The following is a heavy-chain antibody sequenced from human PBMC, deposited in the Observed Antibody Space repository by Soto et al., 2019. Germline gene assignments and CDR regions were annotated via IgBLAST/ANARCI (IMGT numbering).Heavy chain of an antibody. V-gene: IGHV3-23*01. CDR3: AKAHRGLAVAGTLDY. J-gene: IGHJ4*02. D-gene: IGHD6-19*01. CDR2: ISGSGGST. CDR1: GFTFSSYA. Sequence: GGSLRLSCAASGFTFSSYAMSWVRQAPGKGLEWVSAISGSGGSTYYADSVKGRFTISRDNSKNTLYLQMNSLRAEDTAVYHCAKAHRGLAVAGTLDYWGQGTLVTVSS.